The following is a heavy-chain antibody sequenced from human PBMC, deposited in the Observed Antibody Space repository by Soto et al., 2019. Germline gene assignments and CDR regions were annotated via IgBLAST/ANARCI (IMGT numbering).Heavy chain of an antibody. V-gene: IGHV1-18*04. D-gene: IGHD3-22*01. Sequence: ASVKVSCKAFGYTFNSHGISWVRQAPGQGLEWMGWINSYNGHTKYAQKLQGRVTMTTDTSASTAYLELRSLRSDDTAVYYCARGRSHYDSSEDLDYWGQGTLVTVSS. CDR2: INSYNGHT. CDR3: ARGRSHYDSSEDLDY. J-gene: IGHJ4*02. CDR1: GYTFNSHG.